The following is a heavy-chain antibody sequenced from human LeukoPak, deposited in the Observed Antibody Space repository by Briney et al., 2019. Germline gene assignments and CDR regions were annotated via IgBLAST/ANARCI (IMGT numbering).Heavy chain of an antibody. J-gene: IGHJ4*02. CDR3: ARASGILTLKYSGSYLNDY. CDR1: GYTFTSYG. Sequence: ASVKVSCKASGYTFTSYGFSWVRQAPGQGLEWMGWINTYNGNTNYAQKLQGRVTMTTDTSTSTAYMELRSLRSDDTAVYYCARASGILTLKYSGSYLNDYWGQGTLVTVSS. CDR2: INTYNGNT. V-gene: IGHV1-18*01. D-gene: IGHD1-26*01.